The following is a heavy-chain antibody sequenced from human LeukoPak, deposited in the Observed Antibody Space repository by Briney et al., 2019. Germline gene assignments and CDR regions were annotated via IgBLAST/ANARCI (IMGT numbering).Heavy chain of an antibody. CDR2: IYTNGTT. CDR1: GGSISSYY. J-gene: IGHJ3*02. Sequence: SETLSLTCTVSGGSISSYYWSWIRQPAGKGLELIGRIYTNGTTNYNPSLKSRVTISVDTSKNQFSLKLSSVTSADTAVYYCAREGIIDAFDIWGQGTVVTVSS. V-gene: IGHV4-4*07. CDR3: AREGIIDAFDI.